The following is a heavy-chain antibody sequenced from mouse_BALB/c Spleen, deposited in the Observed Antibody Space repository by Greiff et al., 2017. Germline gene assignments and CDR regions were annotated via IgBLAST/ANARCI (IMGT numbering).Heavy chain of an antibody. V-gene: IGHV1-20*01. D-gene: IGHD2-14*01. CDR1: GYSFTGDF. Sequence: EVQLQQSGPELVKPGASVKISCKASGYSFTGDFMNWVKQSLGKSLEWIGRINPYNGDTFYNQKFKGKATLTVDKSSSTAHMELRSLTSEDSAVYYCGRSGYDERTWFAYWGQGTLVTVSA. J-gene: IGHJ3*01. CDR2: INPYNGDT. CDR3: GRSGYDERTWFAY.